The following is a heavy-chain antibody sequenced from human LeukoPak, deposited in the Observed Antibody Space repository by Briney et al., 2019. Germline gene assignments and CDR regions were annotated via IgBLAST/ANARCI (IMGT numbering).Heavy chain of an antibody. V-gene: IGHV4-34*01. J-gene: IGHJ4*02. CDR1: GGSFSTYY. Sequence: SETLSLTCAVSGGSFSTYYWSWIRQPPGKGLEWIGEIDHSGSTNYNPSLKSRVTISVDTSKNQFSLKLSSVTAADTAVYYCAKDMESAYDCSGYYSPFDSWAQGTLVTVSS. CDR3: AKDMESAYDCSGYYSPFDS. D-gene: IGHD3-22*01. CDR2: IDHSGST.